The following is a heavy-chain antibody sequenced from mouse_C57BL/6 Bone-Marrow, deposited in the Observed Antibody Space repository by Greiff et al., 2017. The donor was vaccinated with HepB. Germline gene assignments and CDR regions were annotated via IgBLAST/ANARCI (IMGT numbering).Heavy chain of an antibody. J-gene: IGHJ3*01. CDR2: INPGSGGT. Sequence: VQLKESGAELVRPGTSVKVSCKASGYAFTNYLIEWVKQRPGQGLEWIGVINPGSGGTNYNEKFKGKATLTADKSSSTAYMQLSSLTSEDSAVYFCARTPRGFAYWGQGTLVTVSA. CDR3: ARTPRGFAY. V-gene: IGHV1-54*01. CDR1: GYAFTNYL.